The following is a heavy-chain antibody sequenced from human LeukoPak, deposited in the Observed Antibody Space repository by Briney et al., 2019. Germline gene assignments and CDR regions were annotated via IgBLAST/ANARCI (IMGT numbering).Heavy chain of an antibody. CDR1: GGSFSGYY. CDR3: ARNRSASIAAAGTAFDI. D-gene: IGHD6-13*01. CDR2: IYYSGST. V-gene: IGHV4-34*01. Sequence: SETLSLTCAVYGGSFSGYYWSWIRQPPGKGLEWIGSIYYSGSTSYNPSLKSRVTISVDTSKNQFSLKLSSVTAADTAVYYCARNRSASIAAAGTAFDIWGQGTMVTVSS. J-gene: IGHJ3*02.